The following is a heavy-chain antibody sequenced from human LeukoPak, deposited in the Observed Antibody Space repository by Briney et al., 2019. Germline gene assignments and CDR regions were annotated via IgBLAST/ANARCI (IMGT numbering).Heavy chain of an antibody. CDR1: GYTFTSYD. V-gene: IGHV1-46*01. Sequence: ASVKVSCKASGYTFTSYDINWVRQAIGQGLEWMGLINPSGGSTRYAQKFQGRVTMTRDMSTSTVYMELSSLRSEDTAVYYCARALPHRRLMDTTMEQHWFDPWGQGTLVTVSS. D-gene: IGHD5-18*01. CDR3: ARALPHRRLMDTTMEQHWFDP. J-gene: IGHJ5*02. CDR2: INPSGGST.